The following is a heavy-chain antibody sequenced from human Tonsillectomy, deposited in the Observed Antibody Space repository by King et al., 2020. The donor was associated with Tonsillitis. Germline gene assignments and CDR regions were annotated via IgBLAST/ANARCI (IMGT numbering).Heavy chain of an antibody. V-gene: IGHV5-10-1*03. CDR3: ARAEAGVWRKWFDP. J-gene: IGHJ5*02. Sequence: VQLVESGAEVKKPGESLRISCKGSGYSFTSYWISWVRQMPGKGLEWMGGSDPSDSDTNSSPTFQGHVTISADKSISTAYLQLSRLTASDTAMYYCARAEAGVWRKWFDPWGQGTLVTVSS. CDR2: SDPSDSDT. D-gene: IGHD3-16*01. CDR1: GYSFTSYW.